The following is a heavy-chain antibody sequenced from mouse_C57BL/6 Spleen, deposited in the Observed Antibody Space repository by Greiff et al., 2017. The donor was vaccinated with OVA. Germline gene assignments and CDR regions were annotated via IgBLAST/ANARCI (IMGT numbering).Heavy chain of an antibody. CDR3: ARPLSWDTGNYFDY. V-gene: IGHV5-6*02. Sequence: EVKLVESGGDLVKPGGSLKLSCAASGFTFSSYGMSWVRQTPDKRLEWVATISSGGSYTYYPDSVKGRFTISRDNAKNTLYLQMSSLKSEDTAMYYCARPLSWDTGNYFDYWGQGTTLTVSS. CDR2: ISSGGSYT. CDR1: GFTFSSYG. D-gene: IGHD4-1*01. J-gene: IGHJ2*01.